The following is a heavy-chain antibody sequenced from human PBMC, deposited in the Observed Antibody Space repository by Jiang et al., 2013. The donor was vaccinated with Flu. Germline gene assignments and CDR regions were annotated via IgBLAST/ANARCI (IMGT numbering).Heavy chain of an antibody. CDR1: GYTFTGYY. CDR2: INPNSGGT. J-gene: IGHJ3*02. V-gene: IGHV1-2*02. Sequence: SGAEVKKPGASVKVSCKASGYTFTGYYMHWVRQAPGQGLEWMGWINPNSGGTNYAQKFQGRVTMTRDTSISTAYMELSRLRSDDTAVYYCATSTDYYDSSGGGFDAFDIWGQGTMVTVSS. CDR3: ATSTDYYDSSGGGFDAFDI. D-gene: IGHD3-22*01.